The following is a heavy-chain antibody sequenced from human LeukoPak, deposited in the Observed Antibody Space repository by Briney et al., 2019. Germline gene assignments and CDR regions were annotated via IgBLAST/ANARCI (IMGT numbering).Heavy chain of an antibody. CDR1: GFTFRSYG. D-gene: IGHD1-26*01. J-gene: IGHJ3*02. CDR3: ATQLESGTYSAFDI. Sequence: GGSLRLSCSASGFTFRSYGMHWVRQAPGKGLEWVAFIRYDGSNKPYVDSVKGRYTISRDNSKNTLYLQMNSLRAEDTAVYYCATQLESGTYSAFDIWGQGTMGTVSS. V-gene: IGHV3-30*02. CDR2: IRYDGSNK.